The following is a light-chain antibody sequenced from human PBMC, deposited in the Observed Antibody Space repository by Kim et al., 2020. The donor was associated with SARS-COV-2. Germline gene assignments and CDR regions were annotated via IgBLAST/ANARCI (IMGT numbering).Light chain of an antibody. Sequence: DIQMTQSPSTLSASVGDTITITCRASQTISNWLAWYQQKPGRAPKLLIYEASGLQSGVPSRFSGSGSGTEFTLTISGLQPDDFATYYCHQYNNYSGGTFGQGTKVDIK. CDR2: EAS. CDR3: HQYNNYSGGT. CDR1: QTISNW. J-gene: IGKJ1*01. V-gene: IGKV1-5*03.